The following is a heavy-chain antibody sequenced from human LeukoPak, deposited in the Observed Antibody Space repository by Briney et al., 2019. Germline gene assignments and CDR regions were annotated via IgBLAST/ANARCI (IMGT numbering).Heavy chain of an antibody. D-gene: IGHD3-10*01. CDR2: ISSSSSYI. V-gene: IGHV3-21*06. CDR1: GFTFNNYH. CDR3: AKSNYFDAFDM. Sequence: PGGSLRLSCAASGFTFNNYHMSWVRQAPGKGLEWVASISSSSSYIDYVDSLKGRFTISRDNAQNSLYLQMNNLRAEDTAVYFCAKSNYFDAFDMWGQGTMVSVSS. J-gene: IGHJ3*02.